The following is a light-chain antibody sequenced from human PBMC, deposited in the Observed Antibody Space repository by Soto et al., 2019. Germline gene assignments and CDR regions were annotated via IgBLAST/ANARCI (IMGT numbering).Light chain of an antibody. CDR3: QQYKNWPL. CDR1: QSVRSH. CDR2: GAS. V-gene: IGKV3-15*01. Sequence: IVMKQSPATLSVSPGEGVTHSCRASQSVRSHLAWYQQKPGQPPRLLIYGASTRATGIPARFSGSGFGTEFTLTISSLQSEDFAVYYCQQYKNWPLFGQGTRLE. J-gene: IGKJ5*01.